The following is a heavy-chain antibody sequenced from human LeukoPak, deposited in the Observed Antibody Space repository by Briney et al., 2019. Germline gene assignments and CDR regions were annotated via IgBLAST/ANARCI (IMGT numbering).Heavy chain of an antibody. V-gene: IGHV4-39*07. CDR2: GDYSGGT. J-gene: IGHJ4*02. CDR1: GDAFSSVTDY. CDR3: AGERGEEYSSGWYKRNYFDN. D-gene: IGHD6-19*01. Sequence: PSETLSLTCTVSGDAFSSVTDYWAWIRQPPGKGLEWIASGDYSGGTYYNPSLESRVAISADMSKNQFSLKLTSVTGADTAVYYCAGERGEEYSSGWYKRNYFDNWGQGIRVTVSS.